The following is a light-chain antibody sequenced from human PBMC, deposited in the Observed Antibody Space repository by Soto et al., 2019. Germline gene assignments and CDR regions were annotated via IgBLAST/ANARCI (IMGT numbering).Light chain of an antibody. CDR1: QSISTY. J-gene: IGKJ1*01. V-gene: IGKV1-39*01. CDR2: SAS. Sequence: DIQMTQSPSSLSASVGDRVTISGRAAQSISTYLNWYQQKPGTAPRLLIYSASSVKTGVPPRFSGSGSGRDFTLTISSLRPEDIATYFCQQSYTSPPWTFGQGTKVDIK. CDR3: QQSYTSPPWT.